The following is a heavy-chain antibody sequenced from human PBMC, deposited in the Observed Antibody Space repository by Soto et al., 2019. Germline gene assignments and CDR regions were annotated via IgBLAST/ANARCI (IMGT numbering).Heavy chain of an antibody. D-gene: IGHD5-18*01. CDR3: ARAIRYSYGQRGDWFDP. V-gene: IGHV1-18*01. Sequence: ASVKVSCKASGYTFTSYGISWVRQAPGQGLEWMGWISAYNGNTNYAQKLQGRVTMTTDTSTSTAYMELRSLRSDDTALYYCARAIRYSYGQRGDWFDPWGQGTLVTVSS. CDR1: GYTFTSYG. CDR2: ISAYNGNT. J-gene: IGHJ5*02.